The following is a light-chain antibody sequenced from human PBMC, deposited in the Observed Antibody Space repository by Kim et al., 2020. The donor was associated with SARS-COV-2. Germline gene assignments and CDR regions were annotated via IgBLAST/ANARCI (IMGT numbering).Light chain of an antibody. V-gene: IGLV2-8*01. J-gene: IGLJ3*02. CDR3: NSYAGNNLWV. Sequence: GPSFTSSCTRPLRGVGGYYSVPWYQQPPGKAPNLVIYEVTMRPAGVPDRFSGSKSGNTASLTVSGLQSEDEADYYCNSYAGNNLWVFGGGTQLTVL. CDR1: LRGVGGYYS. CDR2: EVT.